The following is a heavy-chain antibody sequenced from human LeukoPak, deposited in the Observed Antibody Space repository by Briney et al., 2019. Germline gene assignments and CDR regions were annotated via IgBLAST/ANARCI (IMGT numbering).Heavy chain of an antibody. CDR2: INPSGGST. Sequence: GASVKVSCKASGYTFTSYYMHWVRQAPGQGLEWMGIINPSGGSTSYAQKFQGRVTMTRDTSTSTVYMGLSSLRSEDTAVYYCARNGYSYGYYYYGMDVWGQGTTVTVSS. V-gene: IGHV1-46*01. CDR1: GYTFTSYY. CDR3: ARNGYSYGYYYYGMDV. D-gene: IGHD5-18*01. J-gene: IGHJ6*02.